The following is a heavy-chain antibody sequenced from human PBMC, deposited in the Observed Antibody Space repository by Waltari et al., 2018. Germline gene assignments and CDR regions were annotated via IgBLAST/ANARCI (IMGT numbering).Heavy chain of an antibody. D-gene: IGHD3-3*01. CDR2: ISGSGGST. J-gene: IGHJ3*02. CDR1: GFTFSSYA. Sequence: EVQLLESGGGLVQPGGSLRLSCAASGFTFSSYAMSWVRQAPGKGLEGVSAISGSGGSTYYADSVKGRFTSSRDNSKNTLYLQMNSLRAEDTAVYYCARDYDFWSGYYTGISAFDIWGQGTMVTVSS. CDR3: ARDYDFWSGYYTGISAFDI. V-gene: IGHV3-23*01.